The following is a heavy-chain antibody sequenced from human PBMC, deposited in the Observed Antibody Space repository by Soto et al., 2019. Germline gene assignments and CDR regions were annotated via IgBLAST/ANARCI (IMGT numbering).Heavy chain of an antibody. J-gene: IGHJ4*02. Sequence: QVQLVQSGAEVKKPGASVKVSCKASGYTFTSYAMHWVRQAPGQRLEWMGWINAGNGNTKYSQKFQGRVTITRDTSASTAYMELSSLRSEDTAVYYCARDPFGITMVRGRPSYYFDYWGQGTLVTVSS. V-gene: IGHV1-3*01. CDR2: INAGNGNT. CDR1: GYTFTSYA. D-gene: IGHD3-10*01. CDR3: ARDPFGITMVRGRPSYYFDY.